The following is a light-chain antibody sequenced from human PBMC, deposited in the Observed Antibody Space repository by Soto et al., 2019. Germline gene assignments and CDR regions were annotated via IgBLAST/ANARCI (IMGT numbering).Light chain of an antibody. V-gene: IGLV2-8*01. CDR2: GVS. Sequence: QSALTQSPSASGSPGQSVTISCTGTSSDVGGYNYVSWYQQHPGKAPKLMIYGVSKRPSGVSDRFSGSKSGNTASLTVSGLQAGDEADYYCGSYAARNNGVFGGGTKLTVL. CDR1: SSDVGGYNY. J-gene: IGLJ3*02. CDR3: GSYAARNNGV.